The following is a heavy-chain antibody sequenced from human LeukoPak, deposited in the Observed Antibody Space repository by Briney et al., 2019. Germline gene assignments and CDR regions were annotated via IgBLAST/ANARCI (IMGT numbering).Heavy chain of an antibody. V-gene: IGHV3-23*01. Sequence: GGSLRLSCVASGFTFSRFEMNWVRQAPGKGLEWVSAISGSGGSTYYADSVKGRFTISRDNSKNTLYLQMNSLRAEDTAVYYCAKGHGDASGYYYFDSWGQGTLVTVST. CDR2: ISGSGGST. CDR3: AKGHGDASGYYYFDS. D-gene: IGHD3-22*01. CDR1: GFTFSRFE. J-gene: IGHJ4*02.